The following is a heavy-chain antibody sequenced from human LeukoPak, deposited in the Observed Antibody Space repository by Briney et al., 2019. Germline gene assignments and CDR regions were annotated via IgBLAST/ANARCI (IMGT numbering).Heavy chain of an antibody. CDR3: ATSVIVPWGTFGWLDP. Sequence: ASVKVSYKPSAYTFPGKSFHWVRQAPGQGLEWMGWINPNSGDTEYSQTFQGRVTMTWDTSISTAYMQLSSLRSDDTAIYYCATSVIVPWGTFGWLDPWPRGTLVTVSS. CDR2: INPNSGDT. D-gene: IGHD3-3*02. J-gene: IGHJ5*02. V-gene: IGHV1-2*02. CDR1: AYTFPGKS.